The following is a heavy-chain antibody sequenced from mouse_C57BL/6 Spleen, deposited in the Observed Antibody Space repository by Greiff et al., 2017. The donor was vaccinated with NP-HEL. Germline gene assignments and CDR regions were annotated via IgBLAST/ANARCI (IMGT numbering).Heavy chain of an antibody. CDR1: GFTFSSYA. CDR2: ISDGGSYT. Sequence: VQLKESGGGLVKPGGSLKLSCAASGFTFSSYAMSWVRQTPEKRLEWVATISDGGSYTYYPDNVKGRFTISRDNAKNNLYLQMSHLKSEDTAMYYCARDTTVVATFYYFDYWGQGTTLTVSS. D-gene: IGHD1-1*01. V-gene: IGHV5-4*01. CDR3: ARDTTVVATFYYFDY. J-gene: IGHJ2*01.